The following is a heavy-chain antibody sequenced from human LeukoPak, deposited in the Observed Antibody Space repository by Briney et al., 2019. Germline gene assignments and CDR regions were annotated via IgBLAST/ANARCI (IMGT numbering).Heavy chain of an antibody. D-gene: IGHD4-11*01. CDR3: ARDQEPYSNYAFDP. Sequence: SETLSLTCTVSGGSISSYYWSWIRQPPGKGLEWIGYIYYSGSTNYNPSLKSRVTISVDTSKNQFSLKLSSVTAADTAVYYCARDQEPYSNYAFDPWGQGTLVTVSS. CDR2: IYYSGST. V-gene: IGHV4-59*12. J-gene: IGHJ5*02. CDR1: GGSISSYY.